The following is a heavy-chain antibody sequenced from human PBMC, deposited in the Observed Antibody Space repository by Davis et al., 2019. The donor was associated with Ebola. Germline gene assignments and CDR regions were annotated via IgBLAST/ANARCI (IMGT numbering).Heavy chain of an antibody. CDR3: ARLGRVAVAGTPHWGGMDV. CDR1: GYSLTNYW. D-gene: IGHD6-19*01. CDR2: IDPSDSYS. V-gene: IGHV5-10-1*01. Sequence: GGSLRLSCKGSGYSLTNYWISWVRQMPGKGLEWMGRIDPSDSYSNYSPSFQGHVTISADKSISTAYLQWSSLKASDTAMYYCARLGRVAVAGTPHWGGMDVWGQGTTVTVSS. J-gene: IGHJ6*02.